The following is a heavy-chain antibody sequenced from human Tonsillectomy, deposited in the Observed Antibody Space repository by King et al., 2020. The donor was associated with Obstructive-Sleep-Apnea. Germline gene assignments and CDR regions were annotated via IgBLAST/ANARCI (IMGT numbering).Heavy chain of an antibody. J-gene: IGHJ4*02. CDR2: IYYSGST. CDR1: GGSISSGGYY. CDR3: MRSGSYSPYFDY. Sequence: LQLQESGPGLVKPSQTLSLTCTVSGGSISSGGYYWSWIRQHPGKGLEWIGYIYYSGSTYYNPSLKSRVTISVDTSKNQFSLKLSSVTAADTAVYYCMRSGSYSPYFDYWGQGTLVTVSS. D-gene: IGHD1-26*01. V-gene: IGHV4-31*03.